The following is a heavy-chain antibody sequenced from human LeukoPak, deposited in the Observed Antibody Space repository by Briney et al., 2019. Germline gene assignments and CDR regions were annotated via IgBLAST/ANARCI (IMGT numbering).Heavy chain of an antibody. CDR2: ISYDGSNK. V-gene: IGHV3-30*18. CDR3: AKCSSGWIDAFDI. Sequence: GGSLRLSCSASGFTFSSYGMHWVRQAPAKGLEWVAVISYDGSNKYYADSVKGRFTISRDNSKNTLYLQMNSLRAEDTAVYYCAKCSSGWIDAFDIWGQGTMVTVSS. J-gene: IGHJ3*02. D-gene: IGHD6-19*01. CDR1: GFTFSSYG.